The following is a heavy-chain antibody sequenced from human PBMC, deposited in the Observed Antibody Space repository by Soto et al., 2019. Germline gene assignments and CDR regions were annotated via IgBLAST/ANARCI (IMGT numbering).Heavy chain of an antibody. D-gene: IGHD5-12*01. V-gene: IGHV4-31*03. J-gene: IGHJ4*02. CDR2: IYYSGST. CDR1: GGSISSGGYY. CDR3: ARYLRDGYNTYFDY. Sequence: SETLSLTCTVSGGSISSGGYYWSWIRQHPGKGLEWIGYIYYSGSTYYNPSLKSRVTISVDTSKNQFSLKLSSVTAADTAVYYCARYLRDGYNTYFDYWGQGTLVTVSS.